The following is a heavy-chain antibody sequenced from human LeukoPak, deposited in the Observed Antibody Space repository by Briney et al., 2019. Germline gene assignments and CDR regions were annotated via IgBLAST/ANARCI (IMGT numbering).Heavy chain of an antibody. Sequence: GGSLRLSCAASGFTFSSYSMNWVRQAPAKRLEWVSSISNSSSYIYYADSVKGRFTISRDNAKNSLYLQMNSLRAEDTAVYYCARAYQLLYYFDNWGQGTLVTVSS. D-gene: IGHD2-2*01. CDR1: GFTFSSYS. CDR2: ISNSSSYI. J-gene: IGHJ4*02. CDR3: ARAYQLLYYFDN. V-gene: IGHV3-21*01.